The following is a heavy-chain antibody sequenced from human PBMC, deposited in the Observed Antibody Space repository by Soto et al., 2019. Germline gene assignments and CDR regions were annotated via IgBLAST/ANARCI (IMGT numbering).Heavy chain of an antibody. CDR3: ARADSSSWYPYFDY. V-gene: IGHV4-59*01. CDR1: GGSISSYY. D-gene: IGHD6-13*01. Sequence: SETLSLTCTVSGGSISSYYWSWIRQPPGKGLEWIGYIYYSGSTNYNPSLKSRVTISVDTSKNQFSLKLSSVTAADTAVYYCARADSSSWYPYFDYWGQGTLVTVSS. J-gene: IGHJ4*02. CDR2: IYYSGST.